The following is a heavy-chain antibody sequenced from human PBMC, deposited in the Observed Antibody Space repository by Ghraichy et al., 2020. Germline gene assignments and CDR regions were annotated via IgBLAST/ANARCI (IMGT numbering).Heavy chain of an antibody. CDR2: IYSGGST. V-gene: IGHV3-53*01. Sequence: GGSLRLSCAASGFTVSSNYMSWVRQAPGKGLEWVSVIYSGGSTYYADSVKGRFTISRDNSKNTLYLQMNSLRAEHTAVYYCARDVYGDYDAFDIWGQGTMVTVSS. D-gene: IGHD4-17*01. CDR3: ARDVYGDYDAFDI. CDR1: GFTVSSNY. J-gene: IGHJ3*02.